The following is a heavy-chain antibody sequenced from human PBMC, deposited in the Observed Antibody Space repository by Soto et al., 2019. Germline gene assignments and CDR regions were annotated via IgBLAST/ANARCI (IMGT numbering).Heavy chain of an antibody. CDR2: VYYRVRS. CDR1: GGSVTNSSYY. D-gene: IGHD4-4*01. J-gene: IGHJ4*02. CDR3: VSQRTTVINQAYFDY. V-gene: IGHV4-39*01. Sequence: SETLSLTCTVSGGSVTNSSYYWRWIRQSPGKGLEWIGSVYYRVRSYSKSSVKSRVTISVDTSKNQFSLNLNSVTASDTAVYFCVSQRTTVINQAYFDYWGPGALVT.